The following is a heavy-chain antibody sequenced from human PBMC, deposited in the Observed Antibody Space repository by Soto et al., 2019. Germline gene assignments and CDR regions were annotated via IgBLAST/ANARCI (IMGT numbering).Heavy chain of an antibody. Sequence: WWSLRLSCSASVFTFSSYSMNWVCQAPGKGLEWVSSISSSSSYIYYADSVKGRFTISRDNAKNSLYLQMNSLRAEDTAVYYCAKEKSSRRHYWFDPWGQGTLVTVSS. J-gene: IGHJ5*02. CDR1: VFTFSSYS. CDR3: AKEKSSRRHYWFDP. D-gene: IGHD6-13*01. V-gene: IGHV3-21*04. CDR2: ISSSSSYI.